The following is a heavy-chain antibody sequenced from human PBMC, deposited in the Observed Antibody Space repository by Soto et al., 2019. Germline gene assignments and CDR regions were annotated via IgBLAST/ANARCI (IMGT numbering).Heavy chain of an antibody. Sequence: PSETLSLTCTVSGGSISSYYWSWIRQPPGKGLEWIGYIYYSGSTNYNPSLKSRVTISVDTSKTQFSLKLSSVTAADTAVYYCARGYCSGGSCKEFDYWGQGTLVTVS. D-gene: IGHD2-15*01. CDR3: ARGYCSGGSCKEFDY. CDR2: IYYSGST. J-gene: IGHJ4*02. V-gene: IGHV4-59*01. CDR1: GGSISSYY.